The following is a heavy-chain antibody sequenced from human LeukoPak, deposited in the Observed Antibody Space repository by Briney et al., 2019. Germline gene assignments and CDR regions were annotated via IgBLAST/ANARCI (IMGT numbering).Heavy chain of an antibody. CDR1: GFTFSSYA. CDR3: AGGLGRLVRY. D-gene: IGHD2-15*01. Sequence: PGGSLRLSCVVSGFTFSSYAMSWVRQAPGKGLEWVSAISGSASSTYHADSVKGRFTISRDNSKNTLYLQMNSLRVDDTAVYYCAGGLGRLVRYWGQGTLVTVSS. J-gene: IGHJ4*02. CDR2: ISGSASST. V-gene: IGHV3-23*01.